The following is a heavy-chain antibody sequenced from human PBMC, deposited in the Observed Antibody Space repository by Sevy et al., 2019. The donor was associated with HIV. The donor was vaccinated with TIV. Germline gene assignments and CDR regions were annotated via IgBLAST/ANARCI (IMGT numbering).Heavy chain of an antibody. V-gene: IGHV3-30*04. Sequence: GGSLRLSCAASGFTFSSYAMHWVRQAPGKGLEWVAVISYDGSSKYYVDSVNGRFTISRDNSKNTLYLQMNSLRAEDTAVYYCARARTRITIFGVVTRYGMDVWGQGTTVTVSS. CDR2: ISYDGSSK. CDR3: ARARTRITIFGVVTRYGMDV. J-gene: IGHJ6*02. CDR1: GFTFSSYA. D-gene: IGHD3-3*01.